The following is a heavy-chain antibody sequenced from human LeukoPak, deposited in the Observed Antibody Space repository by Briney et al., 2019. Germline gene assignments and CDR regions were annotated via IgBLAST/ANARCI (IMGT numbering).Heavy chain of an antibody. J-gene: IGHJ4*02. Sequence: SETLSLTCAVYGGTFSNYYWTWIRQPPGKGLEWIGSIYYSGSTYYNPSLKSRVTISVDTSKNQFSLKLSSVTAADTAVYYCARDWATVTELDYWGQGTLVTVSS. D-gene: IGHD4-17*01. CDR1: GGTFSNYY. CDR3: ARDWATVTELDY. V-gene: IGHV4-34*01. CDR2: IYYSGST.